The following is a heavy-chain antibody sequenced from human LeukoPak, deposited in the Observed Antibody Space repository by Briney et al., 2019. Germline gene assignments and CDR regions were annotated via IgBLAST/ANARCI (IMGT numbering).Heavy chain of an antibody. D-gene: IGHD3-3*01. Sequence: GGSLRLSCVASGFPFNDYYMSWIRQAPGKGLECVSYIPSVGAIYYADSVKGRFTISRDNAKNSLYLQMNSLRAEDTAVYYCAKGDLEWTLNYFDYWGQGTLVTVSS. CDR1: GFPFNDYY. CDR2: IPSVGAI. J-gene: IGHJ4*02. CDR3: AKGDLEWTLNYFDY. V-gene: IGHV3-11*01.